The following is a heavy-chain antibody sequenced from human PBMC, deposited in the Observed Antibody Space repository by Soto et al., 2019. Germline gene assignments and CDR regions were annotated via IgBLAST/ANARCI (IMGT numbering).Heavy chain of an antibody. V-gene: IGHV4-39*01. D-gene: IGHD4-4*01. CDR1: GGSISTSSYY. CDR3: ARPDSMASYSIEY. J-gene: IGHJ4*02. CDR2: IYYTGST. Sequence: QLQLQESGPGLVKPSETLSLTCTVSGGSISTSSYYWGWVRQPPGKGLEWIGSIYYTGSTSYSPSLKNRVTISVDRSKNQVSLKVRSVTAAETALYFCARPDSMASYSIEYWGQGILVTVSS.